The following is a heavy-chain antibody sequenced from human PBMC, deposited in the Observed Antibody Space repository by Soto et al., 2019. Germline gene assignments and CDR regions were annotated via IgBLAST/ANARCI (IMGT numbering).Heavy chain of an antibody. CDR2: ISGSGGST. J-gene: IGHJ3*02. Sequence: QTGGSLRLSCAASGFTFSSYAMSWVRQAPGKGLEWVSAISGSGGSTYYADSVKGRFTISRDNSKNTLYLQMNSLRAEDTAVYYCAKGYGPITIFGVVSGAFDIWGQGTMVTVSS. D-gene: IGHD3-3*01. CDR3: AKGYGPITIFGVVSGAFDI. CDR1: GFTFSSYA. V-gene: IGHV3-23*01.